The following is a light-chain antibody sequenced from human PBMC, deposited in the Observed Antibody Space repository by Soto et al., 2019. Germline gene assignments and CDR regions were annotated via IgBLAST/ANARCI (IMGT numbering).Light chain of an antibody. CDR3: CSYAGSYTVV. CDR2: DVS. V-gene: IGLV2-11*01. Sequence: QSVPTQPRSVSGSPGQSVTISCTGTSSDVGGYNYVSWYQQHPGKAPKLMIYDVSKRPSGVPDRFSGSKSGNTASLTISGLQAEDEADYYCCSYAGSYTVVFGGGTQLTVL. J-gene: IGLJ2*01. CDR1: SSDVGGYNY.